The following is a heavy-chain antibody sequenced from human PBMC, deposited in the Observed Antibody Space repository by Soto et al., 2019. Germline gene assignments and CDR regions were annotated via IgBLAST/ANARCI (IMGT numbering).Heavy chain of an antibody. CDR1: GFTFSSYG. D-gene: IGHD2-2*01. J-gene: IGHJ4*02. CDR3: AKSKSGVGPYQLQSFFGY. Sequence: QGQLVESGGGVVQPGRSLRLSCAASGFTFSSYGMHWVRQAPGKGLEWVAVVSYDGANADYLDSVRGRFTISRDNSKNTVFLQMNSLRPEDTAVYYCAKSKSGVGPYQLQSFFGYWGQGTLVTVSS. V-gene: IGHV3-30*18. CDR2: VSYDGANA.